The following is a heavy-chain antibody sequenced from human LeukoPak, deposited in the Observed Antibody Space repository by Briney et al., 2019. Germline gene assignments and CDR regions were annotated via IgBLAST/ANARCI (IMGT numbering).Heavy chain of an antibody. D-gene: IGHD6-6*01. CDR1: GYSFTSYW. CDR3: ASRSSSSTDAFDF. CDR2: IYPGDSDT. Sequence: GESLKISCKGSGYSFTSYWIGWVRPMPGEGLEWMGIIYPGDSDTRYSPSFQGQVTISADKSISTAYLQWRSLKASDTAMYYCASRSSSSTDAFDFWGQGTMVTVSS. J-gene: IGHJ3*01. V-gene: IGHV5-51*01.